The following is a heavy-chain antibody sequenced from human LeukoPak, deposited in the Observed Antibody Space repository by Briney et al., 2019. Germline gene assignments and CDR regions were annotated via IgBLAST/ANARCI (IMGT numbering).Heavy chain of an antibody. CDR2: MSSGSRYI. Sequence: GGSLRLSCAASGFTFSSYSMTRVRQAPGKGLEWISSMSSGSRYIYYADSVRGRFTISRDNAKNSLSLLMNSLRAEDTAVYYCARDRPTGASRLFVVQWGQGTLVTVSS. J-gene: IGHJ4*02. V-gene: IGHV3-21*01. CDR3: ARDRPTGASRLFVVQ. D-gene: IGHD3-3*01. CDR1: GFTFSSYS.